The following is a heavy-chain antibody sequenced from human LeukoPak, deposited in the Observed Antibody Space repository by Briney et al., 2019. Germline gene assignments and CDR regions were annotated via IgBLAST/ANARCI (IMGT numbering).Heavy chain of an antibody. J-gene: IGHJ5*02. D-gene: IGHD2-2*01. CDR3: ARGTPSRIVVVPAAVGHWFDP. Sequence: SQTLSLTCTVSGGSISSGGYYWSWIRQHPGKGLEWIGYIYYSGSTYYNPSLKSRVTISVDTSKNQFSLKLSSVTAADTAVYYCARGTPSRIVVVPAAVGHWFDPWGQGTLVTVSS. CDR2: IYYSGST. CDR1: GGSISSGGYY. V-gene: IGHV4-31*03.